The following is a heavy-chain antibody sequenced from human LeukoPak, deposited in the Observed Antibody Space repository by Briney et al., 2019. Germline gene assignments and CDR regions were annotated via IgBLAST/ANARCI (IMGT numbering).Heavy chain of an antibody. CDR2: ISYDGSNK. J-gene: IGHJ4*02. CDR3: ARDLEVSFIAAAGTGAY. Sequence: GGSLRLSCAASGFTFSSYAMHWVRQAPGKGLEWVAVISYDGSNKYYADSVKGRFTISRDNSKNTLYLQMNSLRAEDTAVYYCARDLEVSFIAAAGTGAYWGQGTLVTVSS. V-gene: IGHV3-30-3*01. CDR1: GFTFSSYA. D-gene: IGHD6-13*01.